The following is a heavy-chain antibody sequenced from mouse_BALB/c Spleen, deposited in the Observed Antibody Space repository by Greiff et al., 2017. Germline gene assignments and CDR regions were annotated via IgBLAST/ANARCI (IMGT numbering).Heavy chain of an antibody. CDR3: ARGGYYDGYYVFAY. V-gene: IGHV1-9*01. D-gene: IGHD2-3*01. Sequence: QVHVKQSGAELMKPGASVKISCKATGYTFSSYWIEWVKQRPGHGLEWIGEILPGSGSTNYNEKFKGKATFTADTSSNTAYMQLSSLTSEDSAVYYCARGGYYDGYYVFAYWGQGTLVTVSA. CDR2: ILPGSGST. J-gene: IGHJ3*01. CDR1: GYTFSSYW.